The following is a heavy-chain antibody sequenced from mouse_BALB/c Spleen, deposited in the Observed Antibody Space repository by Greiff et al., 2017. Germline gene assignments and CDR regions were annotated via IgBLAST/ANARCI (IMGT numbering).Heavy chain of an antibody. Sequence: VQLKQSGAELVRSGASVKLSCTASGFNIKDYYMHWVKQRPEQGLEWIGWIDPENGDTEYAPKFQGKATMTADTSSNTAYLQLSSLTSEDTAVYYCNAYYYGSSYYFDYWGQGTTLTVSS. V-gene: IGHV14-4*02. CDR1: GFNIKDYY. CDR3: NAYYYGSSYYFDY. J-gene: IGHJ2*01. D-gene: IGHD1-1*01. CDR2: IDPENGDT.